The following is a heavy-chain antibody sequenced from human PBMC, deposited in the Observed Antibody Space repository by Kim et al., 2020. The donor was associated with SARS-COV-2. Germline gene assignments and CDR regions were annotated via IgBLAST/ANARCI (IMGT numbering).Heavy chain of an antibody. D-gene: IGHD6-19*01. CDR2: IIPIFGTA. CDR1: GGTFSSYA. CDR3: ARSPLEWLVLSHGHYYYGMDV. J-gene: IGHJ6*02. V-gene: IGHV1-69*13. Sequence: SVKVSCKASGGTFSSYAISWVRQAPGQELEWMGGIIPIFGTANYAQKFQGRVTITADESTSTAYMELSSLRSEDTAVYYCARSPLEWLVLSHGHYYYGMDVWGQGTTVTVSS.